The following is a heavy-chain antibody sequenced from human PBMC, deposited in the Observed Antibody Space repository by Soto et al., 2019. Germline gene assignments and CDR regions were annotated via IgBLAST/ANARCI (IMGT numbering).Heavy chain of an antibody. CDR3: ARGRGLVRGVMRY. D-gene: IGHD3-10*02. CDR1: GFTFSSYS. V-gene: IGHV3-21*01. J-gene: IGHJ4*02. CDR2: ISSSSSYI. Sequence: EVQLVESGGGLVKPGGSLRLSCAASGFTFSSYSMNWVRQAPGKGLEWVSAISSSSSYIYYADSVKGRFTISRDNAKNSLYLQMNSLRAEDTAVYYCARGRGLVRGVMRYWGKGTMVTVSS.